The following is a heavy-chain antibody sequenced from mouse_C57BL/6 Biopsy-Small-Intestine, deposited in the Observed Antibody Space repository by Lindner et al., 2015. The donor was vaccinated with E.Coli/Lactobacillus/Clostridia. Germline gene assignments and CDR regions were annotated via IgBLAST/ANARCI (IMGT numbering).Heavy chain of an antibody. CDR1: GYAFSSYW. CDR3: ARVGYPHFDY. V-gene: IGHV1-80*01. CDR2: IYPGDGDT. Sequence: VQLQESGAALVKPGASVKISCKASGYAFSSYWMNWVKQRPGKGLEWIGQIYPGDGDTNYNEKFKSKGTLTADESSSTAYMQLSSLTSEDSAVYFCARVGYPHFDYWGQGTTLTVSS. D-gene: IGHD2-2*01. J-gene: IGHJ2*01.